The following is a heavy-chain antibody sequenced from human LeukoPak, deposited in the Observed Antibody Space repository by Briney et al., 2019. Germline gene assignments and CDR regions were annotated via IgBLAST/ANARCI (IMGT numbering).Heavy chain of an antibody. CDR1: GYTFTSFY. Sequence: ASVKVSCKASGYTFTSFYMHWVRQAPGQGLEWMGIINPSGGSTSYAQKFQGRVTMTRDMSTSTVYMELSSLRSEDTAVYYCAATSVDIVATIDYWGQGTLVTVSS. V-gene: IGHV1-46*01. J-gene: IGHJ4*02. CDR3: AATSVDIVATIDY. D-gene: IGHD5-12*01. CDR2: INPSGGST.